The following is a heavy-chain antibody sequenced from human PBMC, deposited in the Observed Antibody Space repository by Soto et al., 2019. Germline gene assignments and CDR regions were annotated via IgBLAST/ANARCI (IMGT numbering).Heavy chain of an antibody. CDR1: GGSMSSSNW. Sequence: PSETLSLTCIVSGGSMSSSNWWNWVRQPPGKGLEWIGETHHSGRTNYNPSLKSRVIISVDESKNHFSLKLSSVTAADTAVYYCARSEATALDYWGQGTLVTRLL. CDR2: THHSGRT. D-gene: IGHD1-26*01. CDR3: ARSEATALDY. J-gene: IGHJ4*02. V-gene: IGHV4-4*02.